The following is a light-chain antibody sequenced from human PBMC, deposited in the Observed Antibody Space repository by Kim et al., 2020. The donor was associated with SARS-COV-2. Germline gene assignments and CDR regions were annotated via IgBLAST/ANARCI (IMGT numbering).Light chain of an antibody. V-gene: IGLV1-44*01. CDR1: SSNIGRNT. J-gene: IGLJ2*01. Sequence: QSVLTQTPSASGTPGQKVTISCSGSSSNIGRNTVNWYQQLPGTAPKLLIVKNDQRPSGVPDRFSGSKSGTSAALVISGLQSGDEADYYCATWDASLNGVVFGGGTKLTVL. CDR2: KND. CDR3: ATWDASLNGVV.